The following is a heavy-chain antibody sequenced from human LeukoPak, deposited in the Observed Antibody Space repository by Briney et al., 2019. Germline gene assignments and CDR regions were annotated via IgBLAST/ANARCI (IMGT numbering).Heavy chain of an antibody. V-gene: IGHV3-48*02. Sequence: GSLSLSCAASGFTFSSYSMNWVCQAPGKGLEWVSYISSSSSTIYYADSVKGRITISRDNAKNSLYLQMNSLRDEDTAVYYCARVWGIAAAGGEIEYWGQGTLVTVSS. J-gene: IGHJ4*02. CDR3: ARVWGIAAAGGEIEY. CDR1: GFTFSSYS. D-gene: IGHD6-13*01. CDR2: ISSSSSTI.